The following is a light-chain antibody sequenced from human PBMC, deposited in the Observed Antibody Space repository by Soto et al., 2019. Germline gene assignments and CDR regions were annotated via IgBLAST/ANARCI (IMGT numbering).Light chain of an antibody. J-gene: IGKJ1*01. CDR2: GAS. V-gene: IGKV3-15*01. CDR3: QQYYNCPPWT. Sequence: EIVFTQSPSTLSASPGERATLSCRASHSVSSYLALYQQKPGRAPRLLLYGASTRATGVPARFSGSGSGTDFSLTVSSLQSEDFVVYYCQQYYNCPPWTFGLGTKVDIK. CDR1: HSVSSY.